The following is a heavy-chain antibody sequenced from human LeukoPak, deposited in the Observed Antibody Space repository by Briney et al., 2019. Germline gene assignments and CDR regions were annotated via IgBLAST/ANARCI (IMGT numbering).Heavy chain of an antibody. CDR3: ARDRLWSYDAFDI. CDR2: ISSSSSYI. D-gene: IGHD4/OR15-4a*01. CDR1: GFTFSSYS. Sequence: PGGSLRLSCAASGFTFSSYSMNWVRQAPGKGLEWVSSISSSSSYIYYADSVKGRFTISRDNAKNSLFLQMNSLRAEDTAVYYCARDRLWSYDAFDIWGQGTMVTVSS. J-gene: IGHJ3*02. V-gene: IGHV3-21*01.